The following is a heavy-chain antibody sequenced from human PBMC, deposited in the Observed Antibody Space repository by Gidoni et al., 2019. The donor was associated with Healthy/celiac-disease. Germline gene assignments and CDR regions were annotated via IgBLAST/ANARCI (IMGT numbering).Heavy chain of an antibody. Sequence: EVQLVESGGGLVKPGGSLRLSCAAPGFTFSNAWMSWVRQAPGRGLEWVGRIKSKTDGGTTDYAAPVKGRFTISRDDSKNTLYLQMNSLKTEDTAVYYCTTLTERQPDILTGYYNDFDYWGQGTLVTVSS. J-gene: IGHJ4*02. V-gene: IGHV3-15*01. D-gene: IGHD3-9*01. CDR2: IKSKTDGGTT. CDR1: GFTFSNAW. CDR3: TTLTERQPDILTGYYNDFDY.